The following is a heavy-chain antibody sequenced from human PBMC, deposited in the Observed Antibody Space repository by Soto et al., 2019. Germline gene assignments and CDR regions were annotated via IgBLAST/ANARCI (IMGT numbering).Heavy chain of an antibody. Sequence: ETLSLTCAVSGYSISSVNYWAWIRQPPGRGLEWIWSVYHIGSTHYNTSLKSRVTISVDTSKNQFSLELSSVTAADTAIYYCRSSTSCYDESCVHXWGQGTMVTVS. CDR2: VYHIGST. D-gene: IGHD2-2*01. CDR1: GYSISSVNY. V-gene: IGHV4-38-2*01. J-gene: IGHJ6*02. CDR3: RSSTSCYDESCVHX.